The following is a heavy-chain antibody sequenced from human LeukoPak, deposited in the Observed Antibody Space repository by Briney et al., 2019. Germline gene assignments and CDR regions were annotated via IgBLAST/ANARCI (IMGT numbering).Heavy chain of an antibody. Sequence: GGSLRLSCAASGFTFSNYWMNWVRQAPGKGLEWVTNINQDGSEKNYVDSAKGRFTISRDNAKNSLYLQMNSLRAEDTAVYYCARETLMVVAAGYYFDSWGQGTLVTVSS. CDR2: INQDGSEK. CDR3: ARETLMVVAAGYYFDS. J-gene: IGHJ4*02. CDR1: GFTFSNYW. V-gene: IGHV3-7*01. D-gene: IGHD2-15*01.